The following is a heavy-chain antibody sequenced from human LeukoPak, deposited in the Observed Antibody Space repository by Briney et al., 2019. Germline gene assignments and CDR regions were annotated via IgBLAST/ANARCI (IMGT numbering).Heavy chain of an antibody. CDR1: GYTFTGYY. CDR2: INPNSGGT. V-gene: IGHV1-2*02. D-gene: IGHD3-3*01. Sequence: ASVKVSCKASGYTFTGYYMHWVRQAPGQGLEWMGWINPNSGGTNYAQKLQGRVTMTTDTSTSTAYMELRSLRSDDTAVYYCARDRDYDFWSGYNYNWFDPWGQGTLVTVSS. CDR3: ARDRDYDFWSGYNYNWFDP. J-gene: IGHJ5*02.